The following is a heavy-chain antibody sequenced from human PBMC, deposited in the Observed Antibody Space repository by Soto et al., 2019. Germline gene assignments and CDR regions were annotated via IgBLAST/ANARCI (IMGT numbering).Heavy chain of an antibody. D-gene: IGHD2-15*01. CDR2: IKQDGSEK. J-gene: IGHJ6*03. CDR1: GFTFDSYW. V-gene: IGHV3-7*01. Sequence: GGSLRLSCAASGFTFDSYWMSWVRQAPGKGLEWVADIKQDGSEKYLVDSVKGRFTISRGNANNSLYLQMSGLRPDDTAVYYCVRGCGRPICPYYLDVWGEGTAVTVSS. CDR3: VRGCGRPICPYYLDV.